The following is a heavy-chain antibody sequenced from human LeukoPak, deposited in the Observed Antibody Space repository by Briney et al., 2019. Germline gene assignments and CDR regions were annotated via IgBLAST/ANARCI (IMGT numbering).Heavy chain of an antibody. D-gene: IGHD3-22*01. CDR2: MNPNSGNT. V-gene: IGHV1-8*01. CDR1: GYTFTSYD. CDR3: AKGPYYYDSSGYEYFQH. J-gene: IGHJ1*01. Sequence: ASVKVSCKASGYTFTSYDINWVRQATGQGLEWMGWMNPNSGNTGYAQKFQGRVTMTRNTSISTAYMELSSLRSEDTAVYYCAKGPYYYDSSGYEYFQHWGQGTLVTVSS.